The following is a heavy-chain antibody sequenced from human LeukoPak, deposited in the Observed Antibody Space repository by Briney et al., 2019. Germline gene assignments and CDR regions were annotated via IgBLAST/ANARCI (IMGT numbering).Heavy chain of an antibody. CDR1: GFTFSSYG. CDR3: AKGPPWWLRGYYFDY. V-gene: IGHV3-30*02. J-gene: IGHJ4*02. Sequence: GSLRLSCAASGFTFSSYGMHWVRQAPGKGLEWVAFIRYDGSNKYYADSVKGRFTISRDNSKNTLYLQMNSLRAEDTAVYYCAKGPPWWLRGYYFDYWGQGTLVTVSS. CDR2: IRYDGSNK. D-gene: IGHD5-12*01.